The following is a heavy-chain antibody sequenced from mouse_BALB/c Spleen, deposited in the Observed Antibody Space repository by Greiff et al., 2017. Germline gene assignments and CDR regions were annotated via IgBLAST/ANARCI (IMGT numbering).Heavy chain of an antibody. CDR3: ARRDRYDSFDY. V-gene: IGHV1-14*01. CDR1: GYTFTSYV. J-gene: IGHJ2*01. D-gene: IGHD2-14*01. Sequence: EVKLVESGPELVKPGASVKMSCKASGYTFTSYVMHWVKQKPGQGLEWIGYINPYNDGTKYNEKFKGKATLTSDKSSSTAYMELSSLTSEDSAVYYCARRDRYDSFDYWGQGTTLTVSS. CDR2: INPYNDGT.